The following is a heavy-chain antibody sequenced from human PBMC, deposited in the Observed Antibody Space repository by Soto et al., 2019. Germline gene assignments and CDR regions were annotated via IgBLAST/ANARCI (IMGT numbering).Heavy chain of an antibody. CDR2: IIPMFGTA. J-gene: IGHJ4*02. CDR3: ARDLNWGRYQFDY. D-gene: IGHD7-27*01. V-gene: IGHV1-69*12. CDR1: GGTFSNYA. Sequence: QVQLVQSGAEVKKPGSSVKVSCKASGGTFSNYAISWVRQAPGQGLEWMGGIIPMFGTANYAQKFQGRVMISADESTSTAYMELSSLRSEDTAVYYCARDLNWGRYQFDYLGQGTLVTVSS.